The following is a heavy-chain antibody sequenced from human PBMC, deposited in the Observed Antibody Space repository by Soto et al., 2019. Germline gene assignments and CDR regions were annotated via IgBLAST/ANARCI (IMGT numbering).Heavy chain of an antibody. J-gene: IGHJ3*02. CDR2: IYYSGST. Sequence: SETLSLTCTVSGGSISSYYWSWIRQPPGKGLEWIGYIYYSGSTNYNPSLKSRVTISVDTSKNQFSLKLSSVTAADTAVYYCAREGYYDSSGYPQGALDIWGQGTMVTVSS. V-gene: IGHV4-59*01. D-gene: IGHD3-22*01. CDR1: GGSISSYY. CDR3: AREGYYDSSGYPQGALDI.